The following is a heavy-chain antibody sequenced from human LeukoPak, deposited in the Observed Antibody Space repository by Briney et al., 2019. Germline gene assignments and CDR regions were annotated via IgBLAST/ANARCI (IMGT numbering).Heavy chain of an antibody. CDR3: ARETAAAGSFIAINDY. J-gene: IGHJ4*02. CDR1: GGSFSGYY. D-gene: IGHD6-13*01. Sequence: SETLSLTCAVYGGSFSGYYWSWIRQFPGKGLVWIGEINDNESTNYNPSLKSRVTMSVDTSKNQFSLKLSSVTAADTAIYFCARETAAAGSFIAINDYWSQGTLVTVSS. V-gene: IGHV4-34*01. CDR2: INDNEST.